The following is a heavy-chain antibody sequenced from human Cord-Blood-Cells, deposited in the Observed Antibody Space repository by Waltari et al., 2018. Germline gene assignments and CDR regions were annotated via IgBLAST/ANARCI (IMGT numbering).Heavy chain of an antibody. J-gene: IGHJ4*02. V-gene: IGHV4-31*03. CDR3: AGVGGGYCSGGSCYYFDY. Sequence: QVQLQESGPGLVKPSQTLSLTCTVSGGSISSGGYYWSWIRQHPGKGLEWIGYIYYSGTTYYNPSLKSRVTISVDPFKNQFALKLGSVTAADTAVYYGAGVGGGYCSGGSCYYFDYWGQGTLVTVSS. CDR1: GGSISSGGYY. CDR2: IYYSGTT. D-gene: IGHD2-15*01.